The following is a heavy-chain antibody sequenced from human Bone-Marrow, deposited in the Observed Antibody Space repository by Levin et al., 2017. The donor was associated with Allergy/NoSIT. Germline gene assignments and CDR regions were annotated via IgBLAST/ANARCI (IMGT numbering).Heavy chain of an antibody. CDR1: GFTFDDYA. Sequence: LSLTCAASGFTFDDYAIHWVRQVPGKGLEWVSGISWNSGTIGYADSVKGRFTISRDNAKNSLYLQMNSLRTEDTALYYCAKDTSGWGGAFDIWGQGTRVTVSS. CDR3: AKDTSGWGGAFDI. V-gene: IGHV3-9*01. J-gene: IGHJ3*02. D-gene: IGHD6-19*01. CDR2: ISWNSGTI.